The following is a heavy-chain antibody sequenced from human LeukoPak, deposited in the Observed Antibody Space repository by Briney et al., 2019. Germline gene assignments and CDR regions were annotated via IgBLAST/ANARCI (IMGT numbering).Heavy chain of an antibody. CDR2: IKQDGSEK. V-gene: IGHV3-7*01. CDR1: GFTFSSYW. D-gene: IGHD3-3*01. J-gene: IGHJ4*02. Sequence: GGSLRLSCAASGFTFSSYWMSWVRQAPGKGLEWVANIKQDGSEKYYVDSVKGRFTISRDNVKNSLYLQMNSLRAEDTAVYYCARDGIESPYYDFWSGYYPREAFDYWVQGTLVTVSS. CDR3: ARDGIESPYYDFWSGYYPREAFDY.